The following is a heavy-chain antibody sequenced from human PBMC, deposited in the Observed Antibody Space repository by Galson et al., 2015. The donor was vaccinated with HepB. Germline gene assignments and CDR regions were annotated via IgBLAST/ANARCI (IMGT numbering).Heavy chain of an antibody. CDR1: GFSLGTSGMC. V-gene: IGHV2-70*11. Sequence: PALVKPTQTLTLTCTFSGFSLGTSGMCVSWIRQPPGKALEWLARIDWEDAKYYSTSLRTRFTISKDPSKNQVVLTMTNMDPMDTATYYCARTYSSGWYGYFDIWGQGTMVTVSS. D-gene: IGHD6-19*01. J-gene: IGHJ3*02. CDR2: IDWEDAK. CDR3: ARTYSSGWYGYFDI.